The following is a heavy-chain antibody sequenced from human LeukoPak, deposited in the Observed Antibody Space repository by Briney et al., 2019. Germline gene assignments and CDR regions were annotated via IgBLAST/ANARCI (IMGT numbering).Heavy chain of an antibody. CDR1: GYTFTSYG. Sequence: EASVKVSCEASGYTFTSYGISWVRQAPGQGLEWMGWISAYNGNTNYAQKLQGRVTMTTDTSTSTAYMELRSLRSDDTAVYYCARDPDCSSTSCYGTWFDPWGQGTLVTVSS. J-gene: IGHJ5*02. V-gene: IGHV1-18*01. CDR2: ISAYNGNT. D-gene: IGHD2-2*01. CDR3: ARDPDCSSTSCYGTWFDP.